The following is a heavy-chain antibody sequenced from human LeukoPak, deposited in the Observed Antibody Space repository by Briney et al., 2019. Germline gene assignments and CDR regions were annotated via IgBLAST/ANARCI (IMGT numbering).Heavy chain of an antibody. CDR1: GGSISSYY. V-gene: IGHV4-59*08. J-gene: IGHJ3*02. Sequence: SETLSLTCTVSGGSISSYYWSWIRQPPGKGLEWIGYIYYSGSTNYNPSLKSRVTISVDTSKNQFSLKLSSVTAADTAVYYCASQGDSSGYYDDAFDIWGQGTMVTVSS. CDR3: ASQGDSSGYYDDAFDI. D-gene: IGHD3-22*01. CDR2: IYYSGST.